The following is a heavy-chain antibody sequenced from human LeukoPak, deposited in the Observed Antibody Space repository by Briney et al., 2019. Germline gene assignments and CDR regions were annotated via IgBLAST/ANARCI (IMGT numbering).Heavy chain of an antibody. J-gene: IGHJ4*02. D-gene: IGHD1-7*01. CDR1: GFTFSSYS. Sequence: GGSLRLSCAASGFTFSSYSMNWVRQAPGKGLEWVSYISSSSSTIYYADSVKGRFTISRDNAKNSLYLQMNSLRAEDMALYYCAKALGAGTTSYFDYWGQGTLVTVSS. CDR3: AKALGAGTTSYFDY. V-gene: IGHV3-48*04. CDR2: ISSSSSTI.